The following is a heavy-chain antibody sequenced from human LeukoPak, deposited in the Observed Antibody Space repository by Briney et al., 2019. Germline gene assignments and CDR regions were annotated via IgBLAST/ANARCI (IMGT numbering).Heavy chain of an antibody. Sequence: PSETLSLTCAVSGGSISSGGYSWSWIRQPPGKGLEWIGYIYHSGSTNYNPSLKSRVTISVDKSKNQFSLKLSSVTAADTAVYYCARTAGMQGFDYWGQGTLVTVSS. CDR2: IYHSGST. V-gene: IGHV4-30-2*01. CDR1: GGSISSGGYS. CDR3: ARTAGMQGFDY. J-gene: IGHJ4*02. D-gene: IGHD6-19*01.